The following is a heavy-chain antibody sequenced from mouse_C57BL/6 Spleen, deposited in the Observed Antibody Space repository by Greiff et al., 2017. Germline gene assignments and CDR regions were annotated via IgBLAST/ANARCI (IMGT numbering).Heavy chain of an antibody. CDR1: GFTFSDYY. V-gene: IGHV5-16*01. CDR2: INYDGSST. Sequence: EVNVVESEGGLVQPGSSMKLSCTASGFTFSDYYMAWVRQVPEKGLEWVANINYDGSSTYYLDSLKSRFIISRDNAKNILYLQMSSLKSEDTATYYCARVDDHFDYWGKGTTLTVSS. D-gene: IGHD2-3*01. J-gene: IGHJ2*01. CDR3: ARVDDHFDY.